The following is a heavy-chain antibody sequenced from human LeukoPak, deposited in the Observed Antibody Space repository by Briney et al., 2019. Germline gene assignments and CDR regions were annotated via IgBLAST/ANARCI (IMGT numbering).Heavy chain of an antibody. V-gene: IGHV3-23*01. D-gene: IGHD6-13*01. CDR3: AKVLRQQLVPDAFDI. CDR2: ISGSGGST. Sequence: ETLSLTCTVSGGSISSSSYYWGWIRQAPGKGLEWVSAISGSGGSTYYADSVKGRFTISRDNSKNTLYLQMNSLRAEDTAVYYCAKVLRQQLVPDAFDIWGQGTMVTVSS. J-gene: IGHJ3*02. CDR1: GGSISSSSYY.